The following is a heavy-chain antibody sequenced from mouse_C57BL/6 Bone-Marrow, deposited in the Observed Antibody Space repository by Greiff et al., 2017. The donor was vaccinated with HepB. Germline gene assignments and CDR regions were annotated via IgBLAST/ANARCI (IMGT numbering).Heavy chain of an antibody. V-gene: IGHV14-1*01. CDR2: IDPEDGDT. Sequence: VQLKESGAELVRPGASVKLSCTASGFNIKDYYMHWVKRRPEQGLEWIGRIDPEDGDTEYAPKFQGKATMTADTSSNTAYLQLSSLTTEDTAVDYCTSIGYFYAMDYWGQGTAVTVSS. CDR3: TSIGYFYAMDY. CDR1: GFNIKDYY. J-gene: IGHJ4*01. D-gene: IGHD2-3*01.